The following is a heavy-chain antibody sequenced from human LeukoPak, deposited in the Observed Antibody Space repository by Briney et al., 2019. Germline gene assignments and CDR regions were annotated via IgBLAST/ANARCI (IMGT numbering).Heavy chain of an antibody. V-gene: IGHV3-74*01. Sequence: PGGSLSPSCAASGFTFSSYWMHWVRQAPGKGLVWVSSINSDGSSTRHADSVKGRFTISRDNASNTLYLQMNSLRAEDTAVYYCASGRWSDYVDNSGQGDLVTVSS. CDR2: INSDGSST. CDR3: ASGRWSDYVDN. D-gene: IGHD3-3*01. CDR1: GFTFSSYW. J-gene: IGHJ4*02.